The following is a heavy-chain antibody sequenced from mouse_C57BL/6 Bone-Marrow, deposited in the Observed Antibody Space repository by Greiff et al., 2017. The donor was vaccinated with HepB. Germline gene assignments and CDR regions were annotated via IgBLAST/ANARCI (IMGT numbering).Heavy chain of an antibody. V-gene: IGHV14-4*01. CDR3: TTLHYQAWFAY. Sequence: VQLQQSGAELVRPGASVKLSCTASGFNIKDDYMHWVKQRPEQGLEWIGWIDPENGDTEYASKFQGKATITADTSSNTAYLQLSSLTSEDTAVYYCTTLHYQAWFAYWGQGTLVTVSA. CDR2: IDPENGDT. CDR1: GFNIKDDY. D-gene: IGHD1-2*01. J-gene: IGHJ3*01.